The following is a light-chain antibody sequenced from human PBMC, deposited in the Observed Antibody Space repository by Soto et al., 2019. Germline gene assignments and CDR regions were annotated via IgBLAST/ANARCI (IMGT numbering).Light chain of an antibody. J-gene: IGLJ1*01. CDR3: TSYTTSSTYV. CDR2: DVA. V-gene: IGLV2-14*01. Sequence: QSVLTQPASVSGSPGQSIAISCTGTSSDVGGYNYVSWYQQHPGKAPKLMLYDVAIRPSGVSDRFSGSKSGNTASQTISGLQAEDEADYYCTSYTTSSTYVFGTGTKVTV. CDR1: SSDVGGYNY.